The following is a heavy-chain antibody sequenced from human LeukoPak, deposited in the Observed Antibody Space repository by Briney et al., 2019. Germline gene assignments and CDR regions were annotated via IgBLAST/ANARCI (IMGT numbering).Heavy chain of an antibody. CDR1: GGSISSGSYY. CDR3: ATHDGLSDNWFDP. D-gene: IGHD1-1*01. V-gene: IGHV4-39*07. Sequence: SETLSLTCTVSGGSISSGSYYWSWIRQPPGKGLEWIGEINHSGSTNYNPSLKSRVTISVDTSKNQFSLKLSSVTAADTAVYYCATHDGLSDNWFDPWGQGTLVTVSS. J-gene: IGHJ5*02. CDR2: INHSGST.